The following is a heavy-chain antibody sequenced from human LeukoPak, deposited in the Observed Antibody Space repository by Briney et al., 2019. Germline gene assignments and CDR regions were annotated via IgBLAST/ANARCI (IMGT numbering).Heavy chain of an antibody. CDR2: ISYVGNNK. D-gene: IGHD6-19*01. Sequence: GGSLRLSCAASGFTFSDYAMHWVRQAPGKGLEWVAVISYVGNNKYYADSVKGRFTISRDNSKNTLYLQMSSLRVEDTAVYYCASSRSGWIYFDYWGQGTLVTVSS. V-gene: IGHV3-30*15. CDR3: ASSRSGWIYFDY. CDR1: GFTFSDYA. J-gene: IGHJ4*02.